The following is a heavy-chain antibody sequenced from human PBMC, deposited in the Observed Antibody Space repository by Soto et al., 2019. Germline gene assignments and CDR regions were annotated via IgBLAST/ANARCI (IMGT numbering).Heavy chain of an antibody. CDR3: AREIPPPPGGMGV. CDR1: GGSISSGGYY. V-gene: IGHV4-31*03. CDR2: IYYSGST. Sequence: QVQLQESGPGLVKPSQTLSLTCTVSGGSISSGGYYWSWIRQHPGKGLEWIGYIYYSGSTHYNPSLHSRVTISVHTSKNHFPLKLTSVTAADTAVYYWAREIPPPPGGMGVWGQGTTVTVSS. J-gene: IGHJ6*02.